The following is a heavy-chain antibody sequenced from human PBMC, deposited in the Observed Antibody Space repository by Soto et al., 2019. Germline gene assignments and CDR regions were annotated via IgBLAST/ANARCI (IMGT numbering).Heavy chain of an antibody. Sequence: QVQLVQSGAEVKKPGSSVKVSCKASGGTFSSYTISWVRQAPGQGLEWMGRILPILGRANYAQKFQGRVTITADKSTSTAYMELSSLRSEDTAVYYCAAGYSSGWSFDYWGQGTLVPVSS. CDR3: AAGYSSGWSFDY. CDR2: ILPILGRA. V-gene: IGHV1-69*02. CDR1: GGTFSSYT. D-gene: IGHD6-19*01. J-gene: IGHJ4*02.